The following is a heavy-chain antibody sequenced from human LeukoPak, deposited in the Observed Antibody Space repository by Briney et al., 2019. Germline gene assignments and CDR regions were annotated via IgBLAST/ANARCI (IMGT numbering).Heavy chain of an antibody. Sequence: SVKVSCKASGYTFTGYYMHWVRQAPGQGLEWMGGIIPIFGTANYAQKFQGRVTITTDESTSTAYMELSSLRSEDTAVYYCARDSVEMALQVLDIWGQGTMVAVSS. CDR2: IIPIFGTA. V-gene: IGHV1-69*05. CDR1: GYTFTGYY. D-gene: IGHD5-24*01. CDR3: ARDSVEMALQVLDI. J-gene: IGHJ3*02.